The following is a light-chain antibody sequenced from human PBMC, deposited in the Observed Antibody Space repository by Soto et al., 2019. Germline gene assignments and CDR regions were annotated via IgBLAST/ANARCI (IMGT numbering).Light chain of an antibody. V-gene: IGLV2-14*03. CDR1: SSDIGGYNY. Sequence: QSALTQPASVPGSPGQSITISCTGTSSDIGGYNYVSWYQHYPGKAPQLMIYGVTNRPSGVSNRFSGSKSGNTASLTISGLQTEDEADYYCSSFTSTSPLAVFGPGTKLTVL. CDR2: GVT. J-gene: IGLJ1*01. CDR3: SSFTSTSPLAV.